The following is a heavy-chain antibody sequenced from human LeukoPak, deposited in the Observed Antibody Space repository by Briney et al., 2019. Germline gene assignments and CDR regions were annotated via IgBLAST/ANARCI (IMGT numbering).Heavy chain of an antibody. J-gene: IGHJ4*02. CDR2: IVPSGGST. V-gene: IGHV3-23*01. D-gene: IGHD3-10*01. CDR3: AKDGGITMVRGVITPPIVDY. CDR1: GFTFSSYA. Sequence: GGSLRLSCAASGFTFSSYAMSWVRQAPGKGLEWVSAIVPSGGSTYYADSVKGRFTISRDNSRNTLYLQMNSLRAEDTAVYYCAKDGGITMVRGVITPPIVDYWGQGTLVTVSS.